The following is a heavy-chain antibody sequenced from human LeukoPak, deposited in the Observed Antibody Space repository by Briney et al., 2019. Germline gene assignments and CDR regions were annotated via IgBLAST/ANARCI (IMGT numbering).Heavy chain of an antibody. CDR3: ARGSWSYYYDSSGYYHFDY. CDR2: IIPIFGTA. J-gene: IGHJ4*02. V-gene: IGHV1-69*05. Sequence: SVRVSCKASGGTFCSYAISWVRQAPGQGLEWMGGIIPIFGTANYAQKFQGRVTITTDESTSTAYMELSSLRSEDTAVYYCARGSWSYYYDSSGYYHFDYWGQGTLVTVSS. CDR1: GGTFCSYA. D-gene: IGHD3-22*01.